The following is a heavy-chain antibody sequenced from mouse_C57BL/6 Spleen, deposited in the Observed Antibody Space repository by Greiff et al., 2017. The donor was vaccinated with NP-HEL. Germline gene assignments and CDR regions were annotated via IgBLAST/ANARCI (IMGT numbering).Heavy chain of an antibody. CDR1: GYTFTSYW. CDR2: IDPNSGGT. D-gene: IGHD2-4*01. V-gene: IGHV1-72*01. CDR3: ARWNDYDAYAMDY. J-gene: IGHJ4*01. Sequence: QVHVKQSGAELVKPGASVKLSCKASGYTFTSYWMHWVKQRPGRGLEWIGRIDPNSGGTKYNEKFKSKATLTVDKPSSTAYMQLSSLTSEDSAVYYCARWNDYDAYAMDYWGQGTSVTVSA.